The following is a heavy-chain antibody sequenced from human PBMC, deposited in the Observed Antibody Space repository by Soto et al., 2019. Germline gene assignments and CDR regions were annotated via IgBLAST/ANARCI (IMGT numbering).Heavy chain of an antibody. V-gene: IGHV1-2*04. CDR1: GYTFTGYY. J-gene: IGHJ3*02. CDR3: ARRLPGGGMDAVDI. Sequence: ASVKVSCKASGYTFTGYYMHWVRQAPGQGLEWMGWINPNSGGTNYAQKFQGWVTMTRDTSISTAYMELSRLRSDDTAVYYCARRLPGGGMDAVDIWGQGTMVTVSS. D-gene: IGHD3-16*01. CDR2: INPNSGGT.